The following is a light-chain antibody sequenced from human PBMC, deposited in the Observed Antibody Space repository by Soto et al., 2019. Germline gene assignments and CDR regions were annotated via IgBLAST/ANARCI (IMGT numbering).Light chain of an antibody. Sequence: TVWTKSTATLSXXAGEXVTLXGRASQSVYNYLAWYQQKPGQANRLLIYDVSERATGITARLSGSGYGTDFTLTISSLEREDIAVYYCQQRSNWPQTFGQGTKLDLK. CDR3: QQRSNWPQT. J-gene: IGKJ1*01. CDR2: DVS. V-gene: IGKV3-11*01. CDR1: QSVYNY.